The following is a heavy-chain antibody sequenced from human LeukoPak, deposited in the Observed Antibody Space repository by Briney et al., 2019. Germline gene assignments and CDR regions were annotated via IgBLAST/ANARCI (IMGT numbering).Heavy chain of an antibody. D-gene: IGHD3-3*02. J-gene: IGHJ3*02. CDR3: ARGIYISPRSAFDI. V-gene: IGHV1-8*01. CDR1: GYTFTSYD. CDR2: MNPNSGNT. Sequence: ASVKVSCKASGYTFTSYDINWVRQATGQGLEWMGWMNPNSGNTGYAQKFQGRVTMTRDMSTSTVYMELSSLRSEDTAVYYCARGIYISPRSAFDIWGQGTMVTVSS.